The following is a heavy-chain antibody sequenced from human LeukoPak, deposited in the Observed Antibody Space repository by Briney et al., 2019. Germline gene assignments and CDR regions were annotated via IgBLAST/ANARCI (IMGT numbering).Heavy chain of an antibody. CDR2: IYPGDSDT. V-gene: IGHV5-51*01. J-gene: IGHJ2*01. CDR3: ARHDYGAREYFDL. D-gene: IGHD4-17*01. CDR1: GYSFTSYW. Sequence: GESLKISCKGSGYSFTSYWIGWVRQVPGKGLEWMGIIYPGDSDTRYNPSFQGQVTISADKSISTAYLQWSSLKASDTAMYYCARHDYGAREYFDLWGRGTLVTVSS.